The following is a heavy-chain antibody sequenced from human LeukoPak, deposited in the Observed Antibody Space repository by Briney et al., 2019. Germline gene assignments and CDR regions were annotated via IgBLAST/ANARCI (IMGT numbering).Heavy chain of an antibody. CDR1: GFTVSSNY. Sequence: TGGSLRLSCAASGFTVSSNYMSWVRQAPGKGLEWVSVIYSGGSTYYADSVKGRFTISRDNSKNTLYLQMNSLRAEDTAVYYCARDPLVGATRGGLNYYYGMDVWGQGTTVTVSS. D-gene: IGHD1-26*01. V-gene: IGHV3-66*01. CDR2: IYSGGST. J-gene: IGHJ6*02. CDR3: ARDPLVGATRGGLNYYYGMDV.